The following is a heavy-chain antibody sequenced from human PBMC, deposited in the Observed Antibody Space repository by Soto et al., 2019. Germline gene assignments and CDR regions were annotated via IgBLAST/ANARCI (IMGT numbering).Heavy chain of an antibody. CDR1: GGSFSGYY. Sequence: QVQLQQWGAGLLKPSETLSLTCAVYGGSFSGYYWSWIRQPPGKGLEWIGEINHSGSTNYNPSLKSRVTISVDTSKNQFSLKLSSVTAADTAVYYCARGQNWNYAGYYYYGMDVWGQGTTVTVSS. J-gene: IGHJ6*02. CDR3: ARGQNWNYAGYYYYGMDV. D-gene: IGHD1-7*01. CDR2: INHSGST. V-gene: IGHV4-34*01.